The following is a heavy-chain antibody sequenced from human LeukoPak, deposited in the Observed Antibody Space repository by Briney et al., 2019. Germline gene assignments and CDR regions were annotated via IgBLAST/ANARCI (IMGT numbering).Heavy chain of an antibody. J-gene: IGHJ6*02. CDR1: GFTFSSYD. Sequence: GGSLRLSCAASGFTFSSYDMHWVRQATGKGLEWVSAIGTAGDTYYPGSVKGRFTISRENAKNSFYLQMNSLRAEDTAVYYCARDGAVVRGLPRRARTFYGMDVWGQGTTVTVSS. CDR2: IGTAGDT. CDR3: ARDGAVVRGLPRRARTFYGMDV. D-gene: IGHD3-10*01. V-gene: IGHV3-13*01.